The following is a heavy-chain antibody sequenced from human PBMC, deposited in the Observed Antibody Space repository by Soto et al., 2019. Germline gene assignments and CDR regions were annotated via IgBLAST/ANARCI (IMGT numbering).Heavy chain of an antibody. Sequence: GGSLSLSCAASGFTVSSNYMSWVRQAPGKGLEWVSVIYSGGSTYYADSVKGRFTISRHNSKNTLYLQMNSLTAADAAVYDCARERTGGHGAFDIWGQGTMVTVSS. CDR1: GFTVSSNY. D-gene: IGHD7-27*01. V-gene: IGHV3-53*04. CDR2: IYSGGST. CDR3: ARERTGGHGAFDI. J-gene: IGHJ3*02.